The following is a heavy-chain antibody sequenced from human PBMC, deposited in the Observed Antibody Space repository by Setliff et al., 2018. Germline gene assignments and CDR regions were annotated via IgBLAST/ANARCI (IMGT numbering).Heavy chain of an antibody. D-gene: IGHD1-26*01. CDR3: ARGRVMGELRVWFDP. CDR2: IKQDGSEK. CDR1: GFTFSNYW. V-gene: IGHV3-7*01. Sequence: PGGSLRLSCEASGFTFSNYWMSWVRQTAGKGLEWVAYIKQDGSEKYYVDSVKGRFTISRDNAQNTLYLQMNSLRAEDTAVYYCARGRVMGELRVWFDPWGQGTLVTVSS. J-gene: IGHJ5*02.